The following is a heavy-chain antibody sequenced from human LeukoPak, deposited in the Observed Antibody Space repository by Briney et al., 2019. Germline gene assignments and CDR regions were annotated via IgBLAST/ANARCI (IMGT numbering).Heavy chain of an antibody. V-gene: IGHV4-39*07. D-gene: IGHD3-10*01. J-gene: IGHJ6*03. Sequence: SETLSLTCAVSGGSISSSSYHWGWIRQPPGKGLEWIGEINHGGSTNYNPSLKSRVTISVDTSKNQFSLKLSSVTAADTAVYYCASGYYYGSGSHINYYYYYMDVWGKGTTVTVSS. CDR1: GGSISSSSYH. CDR2: INHGGST. CDR3: ASGYYYGSGSHINYYYYYMDV.